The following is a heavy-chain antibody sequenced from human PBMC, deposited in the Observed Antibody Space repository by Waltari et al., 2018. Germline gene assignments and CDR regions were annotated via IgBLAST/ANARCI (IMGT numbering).Heavy chain of an antibody. CDR2: INHSGST. CDR1: GGPFSVYS. CDR3: ARGGRRAYCSSTSCYPRHYYYYGMDV. Sequence: QVQLQQWGAGLLKPSETLSLTCAVYGGPFSVYSWSWIRQPPGRGREWSGEINHSGSTNYNPSLKSRVTISVDTSKNQFSLKLSSVTAADTAVYYCARGGRRAYCSSTSCYPRHYYYYGMDVWGQGTTVTVSS. D-gene: IGHD2-2*01. V-gene: IGHV4-34*01. J-gene: IGHJ6*02.